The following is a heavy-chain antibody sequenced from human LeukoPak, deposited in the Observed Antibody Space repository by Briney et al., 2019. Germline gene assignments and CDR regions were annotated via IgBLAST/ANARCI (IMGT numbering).Heavy chain of an antibody. J-gene: IGHJ4*02. Sequence: ASVKVSCKASGGTFSNYAISWVRQAPGQGLEWMGGILPIFDTGNYAQKFQGRVTVTADASTSTAYMELSSLRSEDTAVYYCARDIGRGSLLGSPDYWGQGTLVTVSS. V-gene: IGHV1-69*13. CDR3: ARDIGRGSLLGSPDY. CDR1: GGTFSNYA. CDR2: ILPIFDTG. D-gene: IGHD2-15*01.